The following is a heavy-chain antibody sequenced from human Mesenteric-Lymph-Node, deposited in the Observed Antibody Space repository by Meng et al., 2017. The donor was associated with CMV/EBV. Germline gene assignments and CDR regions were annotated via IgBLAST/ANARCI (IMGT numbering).Heavy chain of an antibody. D-gene: IGHD2-8*01. CDR2: IKHTGIT. CDR1: YY. J-gene: IGHJ5*02. V-gene: IGHV4-34*01. Sequence: YYWSWIRQPPGKGLEYIGEIKHTGITNYNPSLKSRVTISMDTSKNQFSLSLTSVTAADTAVYYCARGPWSCTNGACTGLLGLRRFDPWGQGTLVTVSS. CDR3: ARGPWSCTNGACTGLLGLRRFDP.